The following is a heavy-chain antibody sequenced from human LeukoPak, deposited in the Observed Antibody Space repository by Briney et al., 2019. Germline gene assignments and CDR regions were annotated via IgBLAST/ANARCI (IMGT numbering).Heavy chain of an antibody. CDR1: GGTFSGYA. V-gene: IGHV1-69*13. CDR2: IIPIFGTA. D-gene: IGHD3-3*01. J-gene: IGHJ5*02. Sequence: SVKVSCKASGGTFSGYAISWVRQAPGQGLEWMGGIIPIFGTANYAQKFQGGVTITADESTSTAYMELSSLRSEDTAVYYCARDKREYDFWSGYNWFDPWGQGTLVTVSS. CDR3: ARDKREYDFWSGYNWFDP.